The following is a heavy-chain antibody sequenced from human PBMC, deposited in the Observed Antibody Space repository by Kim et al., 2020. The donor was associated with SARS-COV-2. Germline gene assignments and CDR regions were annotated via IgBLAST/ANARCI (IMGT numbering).Heavy chain of an antibody. J-gene: IGHJ6*02. CDR3: ARDPEAVGSSSGEGYYYGMDV. Sequence: SVKVSCKASGGTFSSYAISWVRQAPGQGLEWMGGIIPIFGTANYAQKFQGRVTITADESTSTAYMELSSLRSEDTAVYYCARDPEAVGSSSGEGYYYGMDVWGQGTTVTVSS. V-gene: IGHV1-69*13. CDR1: GGTFSSYA. CDR2: IIPIFGTA. D-gene: IGHD6-6*01.